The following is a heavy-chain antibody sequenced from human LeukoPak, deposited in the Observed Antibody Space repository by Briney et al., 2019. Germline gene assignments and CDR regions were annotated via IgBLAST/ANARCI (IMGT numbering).Heavy chain of an antibody. CDR1: GFSLSTSGVG. Sequence: ESGPTLVKPTQTLTLTCTFSGFSLSTSGVGVGWIRQPPGKALEWLALIYWNDDKRYSPSLKSRLTITKDTSKNQVVLTMTNMDPVDTATYYCAHSGCSGGSCYWGSYNWFDPWGQGTLVTVSS. CDR2: IYWNDDK. CDR3: AHSGCSGGSCYWGSYNWFDP. D-gene: IGHD2-15*01. V-gene: IGHV2-5*01. J-gene: IGHJ5*02.